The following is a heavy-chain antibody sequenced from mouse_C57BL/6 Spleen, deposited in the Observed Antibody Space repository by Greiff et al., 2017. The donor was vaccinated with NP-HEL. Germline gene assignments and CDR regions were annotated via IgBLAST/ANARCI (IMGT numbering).Heavy chain of an antibody. V-gene: IGHV1-64*01. CDR2: IHPNSGST. J-gene: IGHJ3*01. D-gene: IGHD1-1*01. Sequence: VQLQQSGAELVKPGASVKLSCKASGYTFTSYWMHWVKQRPGQGLEWIGMIHPNSGSTNYNEKFKSKATLTVDKSSSTAYMQLSSLTSEDSAVYYCARRGYYGSSLFAYWGQGTLVTVSA. CDR3: ARRGYYGSSLFAY. CDR1: GYTFTSYW.